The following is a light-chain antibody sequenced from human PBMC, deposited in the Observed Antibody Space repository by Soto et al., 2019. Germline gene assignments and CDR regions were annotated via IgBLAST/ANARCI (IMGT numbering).Light chain of an antibody. CDR1: QSISSY. CDR2: AAS. J-gene: IGKJ1*01. CDR3: QQSYSTPWT. V-gene: IGKV1-39*01. Sequence: DIQMTQSPSSLSASVGDRVTITCRASQSISSYLNCYQQKPRKAPKLLIYAASSLQSGVPSRFSGSGSGTDFTLTISSLRPEDFATYYGQQSYSTPWTFGQGTKVEIK.